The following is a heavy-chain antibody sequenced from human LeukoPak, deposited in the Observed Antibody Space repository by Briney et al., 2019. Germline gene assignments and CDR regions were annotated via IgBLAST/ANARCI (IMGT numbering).Heavy chain of an antibody. Sequence: QTGGSLRPSCAASGFTFSSYETTWVRKAPGKGLEWVSFIYVDVDTYYTDSVKGRYIITREDSKDTLHLQINSLRAEDTAIYYCGRGVTVRGGPFDIWGQGTMVTVSS. D-gene: IGHD2-21*02. CDR3: GRGVTVRGGPFDI. J-gene: IGHJ3*02. CDR1: GFTFSSYE. CDR2: IYVDVDT. V-gene: IGHV3-53*01.